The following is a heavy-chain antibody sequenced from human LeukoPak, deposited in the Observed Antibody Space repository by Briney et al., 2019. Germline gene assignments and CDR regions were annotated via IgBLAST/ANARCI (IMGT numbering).Heavy chain of an antibody. J-gene: IGHJ3*01. CDR2: VYYSGSP. CDR1: GGSITIGTW. CDR3: ARGPRK. V-gene: IGHV4-4*02. Sequence: SETLSLTCAVSGGSITIGTWWSWVRQPPGQGLEWIGGVYYSGSPNYNSSLKSRVTISIDKTKNQFLLNLTSVTAADTAVYYCARGPRKWGQGTMVTVSS.